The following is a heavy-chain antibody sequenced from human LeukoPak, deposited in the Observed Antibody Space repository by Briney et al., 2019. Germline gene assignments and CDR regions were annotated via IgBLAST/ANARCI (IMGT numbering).Heavy chain of an antibody. CDR2: ISGSGGST. V-gene: IGHV3-23*01. J-gene: IGHJ4*02. Sequence: GGSLRLSCAASGFTFSSYAMSWVRQAPGKGLEWVSAISGSGGSTYYADSVKGRFTISRDNSQNTLYLQMESLRVEDTAVYYCVRGGWGASWSNWGQGTLVTVSS. CDR1: GFTFSSYA. D-gene: IGHD6-19*01. CDR3: VRGGWGASWSN.